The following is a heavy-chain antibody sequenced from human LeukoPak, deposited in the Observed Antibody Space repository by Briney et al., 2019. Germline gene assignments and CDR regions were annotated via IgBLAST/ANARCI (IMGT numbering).Heavy chain of an antibody. CDR1: GYTFTGYY. Sequence: ASVKVSCKASGYTFTGYYMHWVRQAPGQGLEWMGWINPNSGGTNYAQKFQGRVTMTRDTSISTVYMELSRLRSDDTAVYYCARDMSRIIMVRGIIKSNWFDPWGQGTLVTVSS. J-gene: IGHJ5*02. V-gene: IGHV1-2*02. CDR2: INPNSGGT. D-gene: IGHD3-10*01. CDR3: ARDMSRIIMVRGIIKSNWFDP.